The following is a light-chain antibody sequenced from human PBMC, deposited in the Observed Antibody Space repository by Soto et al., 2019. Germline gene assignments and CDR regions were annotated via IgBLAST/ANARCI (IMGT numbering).Light chain of an antibody. CDR2: GAS. CDR3: QQYGNSLSLT. CDR1: QSVSSTS. V-gene: IGKV3-20*01. Sequence: EIVLTQSPGTLSLSPGERATLSCRASQSVSSTSLAWYQQKPGQAPRLLIHGASNRATGIPDRFSGSGSGTDFTLTISRLEPEDFAVYYCQQYGNSLSLTFGGGTKVEIK. J-gene: IGKJ4*01.